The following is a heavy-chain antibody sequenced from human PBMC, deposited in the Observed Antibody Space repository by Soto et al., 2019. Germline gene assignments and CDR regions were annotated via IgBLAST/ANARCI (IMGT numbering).Heavy chain of an antibody. V-gene: IGHV1-18*01. D-gene: IGHD3-3*01. CDR1: GYTFTRSG. Sequence: QVQLVQSGAEVKKPGASVKVSCKASGYTFTRSGISWVRQAPGQGLEWMGWISTYNGDTNYAQTFQGRVTMTTDTSTSTVHMAVRSLRSDDTAVYYCAIEGVAPYCSYGMDVWGQGTPVTASS. J-gene: IGHJ6*02. CDR3: AIEGVAPYCSYGMDV. CDR2: ISTYNGDT.